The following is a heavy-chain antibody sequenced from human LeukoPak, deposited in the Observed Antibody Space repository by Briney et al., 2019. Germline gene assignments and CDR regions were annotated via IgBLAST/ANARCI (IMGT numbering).Heavy chain of an antibody. D-gene: IGHD1-1*01. CDR3: ARGGTTGRGGPYNWFDP. J-gene: IGHJ5*02. CDR1: GYTFTSYG. CDR2: INTNTGNP. V-gene: IGHV7-4-1*02. Sequence: ASVKVSCKASGYTFTSYGISWVRQAPGQGLEWMGWINTNTGNPTYAQGFTGRFVFSLDTSVNTAYLQISSLKAEDTAVYYCARGGTTGRGGPYNWFDPWGQGTLVTVSS.